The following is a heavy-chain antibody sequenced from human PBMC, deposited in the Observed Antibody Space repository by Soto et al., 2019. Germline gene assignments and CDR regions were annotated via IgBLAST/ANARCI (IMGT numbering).Heavy chain of an antibody. V-gene: IGHV3-23*01. CDR3: ARPPDHCGSHNCHPWGIDY. CDR2: VDGSGGST. D-gene: IGHD2-2*01. J-gene: IGHJ4*02. CDR1: GFTFSGYG. Sequence: EVQLLESGGGLVQPGGSLRLSCAASGFTFSGYGMSWVRQAPGKGLEWISSVDGSGGSTYYADSVRGRFTISRDKYDTMYLQMNSRRAEDTAVYFCARPPDHCGSHNCHPWGIDYWGQGTLVTVSS.